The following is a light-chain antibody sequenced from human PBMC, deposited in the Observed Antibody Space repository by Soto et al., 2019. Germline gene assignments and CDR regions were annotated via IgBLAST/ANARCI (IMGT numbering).Light chain of an antibody. J-gene: IGKJ1*01. CDR1: PSLLHSNGYNY. V-gene: IGKV2-28*01. CDR2: LGS. Sequence: DIVMTQSPLSLPVTPGEPASISCRSSPSLLHSNGYNYLDWYLQKPGQSPQLLIYLGSNRASGVPDRFSGSGSGTDFTLKISRVEAEDVGVYYCMQPLQSWTFGQGTKVDIK. CDR3: MQPLQSWT.